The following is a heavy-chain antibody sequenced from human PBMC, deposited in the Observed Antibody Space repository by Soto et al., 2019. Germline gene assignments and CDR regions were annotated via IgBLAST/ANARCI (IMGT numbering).Heavy chain of an antibody. D-gene: IGHD4-17*01. CDR1: GFSFREFA. CDR2: ISGSGSNT. V-gene: IGHV3-23*01. Sequence: EVQLLESGGSLVQPGGSLRLSCAASGFSFREFAMSWVRQAPGKGLEWVSGISGSGSNTYYADSVKGRFTISGDNSKNTLYLQMNSLGPADTAVYYCAKEPGVDFGDYCDYWGQGTLVTVSS. J-gene: IGHJ4*02. CDR3: AKEPGVDFGDYCDY.